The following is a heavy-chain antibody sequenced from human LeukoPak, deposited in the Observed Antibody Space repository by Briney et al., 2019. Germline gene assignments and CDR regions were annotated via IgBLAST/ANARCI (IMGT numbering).Heavy chain of an antibody. D-gene: IGHD2-2*01. CDR2: ISSSSSYI. Sequence: PGGSLRLSCAASGFTFSSYWMHWVRQAPGKGLEWVSSISSSSSYIYYADSVKGRFTISRDNAKNSLYLQMNSLGAEDTAVYYCARDAGYCSSSSCYGSAFDYWGQGTLVTVSS. V-gene: IGHV3-21*01. J-gene: IGHJ4*02. CDR3: ARDAGYCSSSSCYGSAFDY. CDR1: GFTFSSYW.